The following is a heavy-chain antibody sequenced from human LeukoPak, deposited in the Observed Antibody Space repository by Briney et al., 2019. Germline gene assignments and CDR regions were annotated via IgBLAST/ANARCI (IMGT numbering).Heavy chain of an antibody. CDR1: ECIFNKGW. CDR2: LTDYGTT. J-gene: IGHJ4*02. D-gene: IGHD5-12*01. Sequence: GGSLRPSCVAPECIFNKGWISWVRQAPGKGLEWIATLTDYGTTAYAAPVKGRFTISRDDSQNTLYLQMNSLKTEDTGVYYCTWIPFHHWGQGTLVTVSS. V-gene: IGHV3-15*01. CDR3: TWIPFHH.